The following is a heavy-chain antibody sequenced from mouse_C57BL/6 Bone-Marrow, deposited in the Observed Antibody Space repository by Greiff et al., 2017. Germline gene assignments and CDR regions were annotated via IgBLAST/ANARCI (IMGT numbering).Heavy chain of an antibody. CDR1: GFTFSSYG. D-gene: IGHD2-4*01. V-gene: IGHV5-6*01. Sequence: EVMLVESGGDLVKPGGSLKLSCAVSGFTFSSYGMSWVRQTPAKTLEWVATISSGGSYTSSPDSVKGRFTISRDNAKHTLYLQMSSLKSEDTAMYYCARHEALPMITKAMDYWGQGTSVTVSS. CDR2: ISSGGSYT. CDR3: ARHEALPMITKAMDY. J-gene: IGHJ4*01.